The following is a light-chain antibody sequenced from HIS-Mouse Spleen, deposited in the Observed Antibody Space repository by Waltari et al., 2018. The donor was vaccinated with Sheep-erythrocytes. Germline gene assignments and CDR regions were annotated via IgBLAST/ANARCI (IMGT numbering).Light chain of an antibody. CDR2: GAS. V-gene: IGKV3-15*01. CDR3: QQYNNWPPPYT. J-gene: IGKJ2*01. Sequence: EIVMTQSPATLSVSPGERATLPCRASQSVSSNLAWYQQKPGQAPRLLIYGASTRATGIPARFSGSGSGTEFTLTISSMQSVDFAVYYCQQYNNWPPPYTFGQGTKLEIK. CDR1: QSVSSN.